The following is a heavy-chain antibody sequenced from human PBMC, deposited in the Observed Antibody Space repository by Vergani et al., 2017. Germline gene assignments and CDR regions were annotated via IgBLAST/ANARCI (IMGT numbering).Heavy chain of an antibody. CDR3: ARNLHDYGDYLPGLD. J-gene: IGHJ4*02. CDR1: GGSISSGSYY. D-gene: IGHD4-17*01. CDR2: IYTSGST. Sequence: QVQLQESGPGLVKPSQTLSLTCTVSGGSISSGSYYWSWIRQPAGKGLEWIGRIYTSGSTNYNPSLKCRVTISVDTSKNQFSLKLSSVTAADTAVYYCARNLHDYGDYLPGLDWGQGTLVTVSS. V-gene: IGHV4-61*02.